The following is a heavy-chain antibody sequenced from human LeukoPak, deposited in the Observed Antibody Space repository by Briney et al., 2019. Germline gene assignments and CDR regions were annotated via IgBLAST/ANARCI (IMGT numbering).Heavy chain of an antibody. Sequence: QPGGSLRLSCAASGFTFSSYVMSWVRQAPGEGLEWGLEWVSAISAGGGSTYYADSVKGRFTISRDNSKNTLYLQMNSLRAEDTAVYYCAKVSTPRRLWALLGGNYYFDYWGQGTLVTVSS. D-gene: IGHD2-21*01. CDR1: GFTFSSYV. CDR2: ISAGGGST. V-gene: IGHV3-23*01. J-gene: IGHJ4*02. CDR3: AKVSTPRRLWALLGGNYYFDY.